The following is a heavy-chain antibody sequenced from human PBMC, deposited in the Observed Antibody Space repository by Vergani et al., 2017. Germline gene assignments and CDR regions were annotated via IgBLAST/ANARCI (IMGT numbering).Heavy chain of an antibody. CDR1: GGSITYGAFS. V-gene: IGHV4-39*01. D-gene: IGHD3-22*01. J-gene: IGHJ5*02. CDR2: IYYSENK. Sequence: QLQLQESGPGLVKPSETLSLTCTVSGGSITYGAFSWGWIRQSPGKGLEWIGSIYYSENKFYNPSLESRVTLSIDTTKNQFSLKLKSVTAADTAVYYCARCFRDEGMIYGGTVENWFDPWGQGTLVTVSS. CDR3: ARCFRDEGMIYGGTVENWFDP.